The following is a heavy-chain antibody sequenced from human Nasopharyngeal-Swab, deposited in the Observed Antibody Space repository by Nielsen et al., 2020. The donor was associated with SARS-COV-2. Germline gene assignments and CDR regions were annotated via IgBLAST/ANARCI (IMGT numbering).Heavy chain of an antibody. CDR3: ARQGVTETTSDYYGMDV. D-gene: IGHD1-7*01. CDR1: GGSISSSSYY. CDR2: IYYSGST. Sequence: SETLSLTCTVSGGSISSSSYYWGWIRQPPGKGLEWIGSIYYSGSTYYNPSLKSRVTISVDTSKNQFSLKLSSVTAADTAVYYCARQGVTETTSDYYGMDVWGQGTTVTVSS. J-gene: IGHJ6*02. V-gene: IGHV4-39*01.